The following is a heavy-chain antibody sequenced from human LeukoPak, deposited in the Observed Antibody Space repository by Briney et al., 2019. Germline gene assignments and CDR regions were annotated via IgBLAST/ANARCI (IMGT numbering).Heavy chain of an antibody. D-gene: IGHD3-16*01. Sequence: GASVKVSCKASGGTFSSYAISWVRQAPGQGLEWMGGIIPIFGTANYAQKFQGRVTITADESTSTAYMELSSLRSEDTAVYYCARGGMRTQHVGGDYWGQGTLVTVSS. J-gene: IGHJ4*02. CDR2: IIPIFGTA. V-gene: IGHV1-69*13. CDR3: ARGGMRTQHVGGDY. CDR1: GGTFSSYA.